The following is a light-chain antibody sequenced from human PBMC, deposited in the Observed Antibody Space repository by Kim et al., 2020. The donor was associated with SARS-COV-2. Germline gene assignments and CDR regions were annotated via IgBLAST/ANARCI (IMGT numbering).Light chain of an antibody. CDR1: QDISNY. V-gene: IGKV1D-12*01. CDR2: DPS. J-gene: IGKJ4*01. Sequence: GESVTITCWASQDISNYLVWYQQKPGKAPKLLMYDPSNLQTGVPSRFSGSGFGTHFTLSISSLQPEDFATYYCQQANSFLPLTFGGGTRVEIK. CDR3: QQANSFLPLT.